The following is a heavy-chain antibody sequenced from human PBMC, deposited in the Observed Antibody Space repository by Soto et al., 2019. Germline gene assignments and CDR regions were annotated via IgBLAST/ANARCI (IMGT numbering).Heavy chain of an antibody. V-gene: IGHV1-69*13. D-gene: IGHD2-15*01. J-gene: IGHJ5*02. Sequence: SVKVSCKASGGTFSSYAISWVRQAPGQGLEWMGGIIPIFGTANYAQKFQGRVTITADESTSTAYMELSSLRSEDTAVYYCATSYFNCSGGSCYSPWGQGTLVTVSS. CDR1: GGTFSSYA. CDR3: ATSYFNCSGGSCYSP. CDR2: IIPIFGTA.